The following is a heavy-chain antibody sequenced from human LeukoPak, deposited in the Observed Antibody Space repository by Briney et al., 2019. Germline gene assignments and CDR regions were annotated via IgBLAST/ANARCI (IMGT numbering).Heavy chain of an antibody. D-gene: IGHD3-22*01. Sequence: GGSLRLSCAASGFTFYDYAMHWVRQAPGKGLEWVSPISGDGGSTYYADSVKGRFTISRDNSKNSLYLQMNSLRTEDTALYYCAKVAVHYYDSSGINEGGGYWGQGTLVTVSS. CDR3: AKVAVHYYDSSGINEGGGY. V-gene: IGHV3-43*02. CDR1: GFTFYDYA. CDR2: ISGDGGST. J-gene: IGHJ4*02.